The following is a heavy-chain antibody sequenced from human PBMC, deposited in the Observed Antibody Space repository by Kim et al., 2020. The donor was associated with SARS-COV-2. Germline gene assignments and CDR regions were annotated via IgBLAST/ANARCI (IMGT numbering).Heavy chain of an antibody. CDR3: ATDRLWFGELFGY. Sequence: YAQKFQGRVTMTEDTSTDTAYMELSSLRSEDTAVYYCATDRLWFGELFGYWGQGTLVTVSS. V-gene: IGHV1-24*01. D-gene: IGHD3-10*01. J-gene: IGHJ4*02.